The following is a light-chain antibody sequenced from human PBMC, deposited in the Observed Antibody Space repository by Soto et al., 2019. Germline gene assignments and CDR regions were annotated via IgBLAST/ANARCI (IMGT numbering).Light chain of an antibody. CDR3: CSYAGSYRWV. J-gene: IGLJ2*01. V-gene: IGLV2-11*01. CDR2: DVS. Sequence: QSVLTQPRSVSGSPGQSVTISCTGTSSDVGGYNFVSWYQQHPGKAPKVMIYDVSKRPSGVPDRFSGSKSGNTASLTISGLQADDEADYYCCSYAGSYRWVFGGGTKLTVL. CDR1: SSDVGGYNF.